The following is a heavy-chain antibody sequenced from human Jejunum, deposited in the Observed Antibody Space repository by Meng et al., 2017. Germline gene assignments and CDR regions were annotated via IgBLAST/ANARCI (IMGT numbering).Heavy chain of an antibody. CDR3: ARVSAFGGEHYFEH. Sequence: QGQAVESGGGEVQPGRSLRLSCAASGFIFSIYAMHWVRQAPGKGLEWVAVISNDGSNIYYADSVRGRFTISRDNSKNTLYLQMNSLSIEDTAVYYCARVSAFGGEHYFEHWGQGTLVTVSS. CDR2: ISNDGSNI. V-gene: IGHV3-30*01. CDR1: GFIFSIYA. D-gene: IGHD3-16*01. J-gene: IGHJ4*02.